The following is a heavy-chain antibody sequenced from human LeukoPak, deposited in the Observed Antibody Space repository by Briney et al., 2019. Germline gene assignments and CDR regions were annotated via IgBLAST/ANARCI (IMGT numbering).Heavy chain of an antibody. CDR3: ARRGSGTYYFDY. Sequence: KPSETLSLTCAVSGYSISSGYYWGWIRQPPGKGLEWIGSIYYSGSTYYNPSLKSRVTISIDTSKNQFSLKLSSVTAADTAVYYCARRGSGTYYFDYWGQETLVTVSS. V-gene: IGHV4-38-2*01. CDR2: IYYSGST. CDR1: GYSISSGYY. J-gene: IGHJ4*02. D-gene: IGHD1-26*01.